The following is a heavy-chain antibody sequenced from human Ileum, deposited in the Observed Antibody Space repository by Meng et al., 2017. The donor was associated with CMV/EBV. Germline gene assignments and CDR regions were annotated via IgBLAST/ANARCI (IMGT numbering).Heavy chain of an antibody. V-gene: IGHV4-4*03. J-gene: IGHJ4*02. Sequence: PATRALTGAVSCGPISSSSWRSWVRPPPGRGLEWIGEIYHSGSTNYNPSLKSRVTISVDKSQNQFYLNLIPMPAADTAIYYCASVADYWGQGTLVTVSS. CDR2: IYHSGST. CDR3: ASVADY. CDR1: CGPISSSSW. D-gene: IGHD2-21*01.